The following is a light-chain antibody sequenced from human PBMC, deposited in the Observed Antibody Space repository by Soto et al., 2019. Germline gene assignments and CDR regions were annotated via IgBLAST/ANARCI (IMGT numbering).Light chain of an antibody. Sequence: VMTQTPLSLSVAPGQPASISCKSSQSLLHITGETFLFWYLQKPGQSPQLLIYEVSTRVSGVPDRFSGSGSGTDFTLEISRVETDDVGICYCMQSTQLPPTFGQGTRLEI. J-gene: IGKJ5*01. CDR1: QSLLHITGETF. CDR3: MQSTQLPPT. V-gene: IGKV2D-29*02. CDR2: EVS.